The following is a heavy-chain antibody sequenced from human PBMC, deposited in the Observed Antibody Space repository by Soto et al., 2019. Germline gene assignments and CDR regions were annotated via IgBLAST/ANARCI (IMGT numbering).Heavy chain of an antibody. Sequence: SETLSLTCAVYGGSFSCYYWSWIRQPPGKGLEWIGEINHSGSTNYNPSLKSRVTISVDTSKNQFSLKLSSVTAADTAVYYCARVQGTVYYDSSGFPAPLDYWGQGTLVTVSS. CDR2: INHSGST. J-gene: IGHJ4*02. D-gene: IGHD3-22*01. V-gene: IGHV4-34*01. CDR1: GGSFSCYY. CDR3: ARVQGTVYYDSSGFPAPLDY.